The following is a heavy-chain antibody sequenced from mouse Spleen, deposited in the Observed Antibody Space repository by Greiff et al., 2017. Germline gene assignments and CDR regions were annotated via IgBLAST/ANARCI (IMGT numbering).Heavy chain of an antibody. CDR2: IYPGSGNT. CDR1: GYSFTSYY. Sequence: LQESGPELVKPGASVKISCKASGYSFTSYYIHWVKQRPGQGLEWIGWIYPGSGNTKYNEKFKGKATLTADTSSSTAYMQLSSLTSEDSAVYYCARGYYGNYDWYFDVWGAGTTVTVSS. CDR3: ARGYYGNYDWYFDV. V-gene: IGHV1-66*01. J-gene: IGHJ1*01. D-gene: IGHD2-1*01.